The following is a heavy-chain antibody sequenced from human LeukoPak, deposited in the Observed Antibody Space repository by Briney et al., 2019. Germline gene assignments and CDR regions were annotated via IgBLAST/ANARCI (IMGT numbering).Heavy chain of an antibody. J-gene: IGHJ4*02. V-gene: IGHV3-21*01. D-gene: IGHD3-22*01. CDR1: GFTSSSYS. Sequence: GGSLRLSCAASGFTSSSYSMNWVRQAPGKGLEWVSSISRSSSYKYYADSVKGRFTISRDNAKNSLYLQMNSPRAEDTAVYYCASSRYDSSGYYGIIGYWGQGTLVTVSS. CDR2: ISRSSSYK. CDR3: ASSRYDSSGYYGIIGY.